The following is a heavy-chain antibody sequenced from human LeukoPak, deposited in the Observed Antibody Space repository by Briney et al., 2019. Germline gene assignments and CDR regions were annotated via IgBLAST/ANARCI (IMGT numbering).Heavy chain of an antibody. D-gene: IGHD3-10*01. CDR1: GASINTYY. CDR2: IYYSGTT. Sequence: PSETLSLTCTVSGASINTYYWSWIRQPPGKGLEWIGYIYYSGTTSYNPSLKTRITISIDTSKNQFSLKLSSVTAADTAVYYCARVLRPMASQYYFDYWGQGTLVTVSS. V-gene: IGHV4-59*01. J-gene: IGHJ4*02. CDR3: ARVLRPMASQYYFDY.